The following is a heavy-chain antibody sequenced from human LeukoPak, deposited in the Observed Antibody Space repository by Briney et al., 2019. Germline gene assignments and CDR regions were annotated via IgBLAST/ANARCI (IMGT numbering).Heavy chain of an antibody. J-gene: IGHJ4*02. V-gene: IGHV3-23*01. Sequence: PGGSLRLSCAASGFTFSSYAMSGVRQAPGKGLEWVSAISGSGGSTYYADSVKGRFTISRDNSKNTLYLQMNSLRAEDTAVYYCAKDRNDYDYVWGSYRYWDCFDYWGQGTLVTVSS. D-gene: IGHD3-16*02. CDR1: GFTFSSYA. CDR2: ISGSGGST. CDR3: AKDRNDYDYVWGSYRYWDCFDY.